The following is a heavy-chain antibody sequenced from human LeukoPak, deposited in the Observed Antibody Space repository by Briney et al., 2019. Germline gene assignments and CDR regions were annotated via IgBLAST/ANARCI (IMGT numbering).Heavy chain of an antibody. CDR3: ARGDPTVTTTGSGGLDI. CDR2: ISSSGSTI. Sequence: PGGSLRLSCAASGFTFSSYEMNWVRQAPGKGLEWVSYISSSGSTIYYADSVKGRFTISRDNAKNSLYLQMNSLRAEDTAVYYCARGDPTVTTTGSGGLDIWGQGTMVTVSS. J-gene: IGHJ3*02. V-gene: IGHV3-48*03. D-gene: IGHD4-17*01. CDR1: GFTFSSYE.